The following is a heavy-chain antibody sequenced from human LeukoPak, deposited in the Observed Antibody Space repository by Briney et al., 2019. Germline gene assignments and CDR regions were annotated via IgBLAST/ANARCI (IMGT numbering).Heavy chain of an antibody. CDR3: ARVGHYYDSCGYYTFDY. V-gene: IGHV1-2*02. D-gene: IGHD3-22*01. CDR1: GYTFTGYY. J-gene: IGHJ4*02. Sequence: VSVKVSCKASGYTFTGYYIHWVRQAPGQGLEWMGWINPKSGDTNYAQKFQGRVTMTGDTSISTAHMELSRLRSDDTAVYYCARVGHYYDSCGYYTFDYWGQGTLVTVSS. CDR2: INPKSGDT.